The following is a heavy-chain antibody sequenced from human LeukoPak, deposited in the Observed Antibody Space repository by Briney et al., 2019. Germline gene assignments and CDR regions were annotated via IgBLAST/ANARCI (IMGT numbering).Heavy chain of an antibody. Sequence: GAPVKVSCKASGYTFTNYGISWVRQAPGQGLEWMGWISAYNGNTNYAQKLQGRVTMTTDTSTSTAYMELRSPRSDDTAVYYCARDSADSSVYYFRFWGQGTLVTVSS. CDR1: GYTFTNYG. V-gene: IGHV1-18*01. CDR3: ARDSADSSVYYFRF. J-gene: IGHJ4*02. D-gene: IGHD3-22*01. CDR2: ISAYNGNT.